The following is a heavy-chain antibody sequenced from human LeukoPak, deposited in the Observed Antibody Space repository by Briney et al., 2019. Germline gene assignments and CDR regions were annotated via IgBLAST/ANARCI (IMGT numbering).Heavy chain of an antibody. CDR2: INPNSGGT. D-gene: IGHD1-26*01. Sequence: ASVKVSCKASGYTLNVFFMQWVRQAPGQGLEWMGWINPNSGGTNYAQRFQGRVTMTLDTSNSAAYMEPTSLTPDDTAMYYCASGRGSGSLRWGQGTLVTVSS. J-gene: IGHJ4*02. V-gene: IGHV1-2*02. CDR3: ASGRGSGSLR. CDR1: GYTLNVFF.